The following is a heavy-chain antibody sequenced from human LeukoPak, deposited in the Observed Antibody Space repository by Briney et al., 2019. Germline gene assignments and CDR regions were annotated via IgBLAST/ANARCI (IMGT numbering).Heavy chain of an antibody. Sequence: SETLSLTCAVYGGSFSAYYWSWVRQSPGKGLEWIAEINHRGDTNYNPSVKSRVSISVDTSKNQFSLKVTSLTAADTAVYYCARGPTISETGYFDYWGQGTLVTVSS. V-gene: IGHV4-34*01. CDR1: GGSFSAYY. D-gene: IGHD1-1*01. J-gene: IGHJ4*03. CDR2: INHRGDT. CDR3: ARGPTISETGYFDY.